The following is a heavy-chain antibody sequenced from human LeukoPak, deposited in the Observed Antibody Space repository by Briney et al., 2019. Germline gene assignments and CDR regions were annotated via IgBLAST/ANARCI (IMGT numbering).Heavy chain of an antibody. CDR2: IYYSGST. Sequence: SETLSLTCTVSGGSISSSSYYWGWIRQPPGKGLEWIGSIYYSGSTYYNPSLKSRVTISVDTSKNQFSLKLSSVTAADTAVYYCAARQRITIGYWGQGTLVTVSS. D-gene: IGHD3-3*02. V-gene: IGHV4-39*01. CDR1: GGSISSSSYY. J-gene: IGHJ4*02. CDR3: AARQRITIGY.